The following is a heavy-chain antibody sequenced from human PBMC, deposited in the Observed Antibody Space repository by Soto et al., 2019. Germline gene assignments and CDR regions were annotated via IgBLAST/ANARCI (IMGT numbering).Heavy chain of an antibody. Sequence: SVKVSCKASGGTFSSYAISWVRQAPGQGLEWMGGIIPILGTANYAQKFQGRVTITADESTSTAYMELSSLRSEDTAVYYCARSGTGTTAHWFDPWGQGTLVTVSS. CDR1: GGTFSSYA. CDR2: IIPILGTA. V-gene: IGHV1-69*13. D-gene: IGHD1-7*01. J-gene: IGHJ5*02. CDR3: ARSGTGTTAHWFDP.